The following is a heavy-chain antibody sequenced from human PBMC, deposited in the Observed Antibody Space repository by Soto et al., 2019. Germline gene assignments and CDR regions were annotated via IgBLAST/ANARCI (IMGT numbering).Heavy chain of an antibody. CDR2: IIPIFGTA. V-gene: IGHV1-69*13. CDR1: GGTFSSYA. Sequence: SVKVSCKASGGTFSSYAISWVRQAPGQGLEWMGGIIPIFGTANYAQKFQGRVTITADESTSTAYMELRSLRSDDTAVYYCARDSVAVAGTPFDYWGQGTLVTVSS. CDR3: ARDSVAVAGTPFDY. D-gene: IGHD6-19*01. J-gene: IGHJ4*02.